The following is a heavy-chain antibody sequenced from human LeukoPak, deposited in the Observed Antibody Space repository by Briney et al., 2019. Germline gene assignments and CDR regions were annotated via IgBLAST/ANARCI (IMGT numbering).Heavy chain of an antibody. J-gene: IGHJ5*02. CDR3: ARGRYWFDP. V-gene: IGHV1-8*03. CDR1: GYTFTSYD. Sequence: VSVKVSCKASGYTFTSYDINWVRQATGQGPEWVGWMNPNSGNTGYAQKFQGRVTITRNTPISTAYMELSSLRSEDTAVYYCARGRYWFDPWGQGTLVTVSS. CDR2: MNPNSGNT.